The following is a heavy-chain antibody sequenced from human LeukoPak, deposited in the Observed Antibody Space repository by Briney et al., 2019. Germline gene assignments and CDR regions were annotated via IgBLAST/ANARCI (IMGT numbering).Heavy chain of an antibody. V-gene: IGHV4-30-4*01. J-gene: IGHJ5*02. CDR3: ARGYCSSTSCPNNWFDP. D-gene: IGHD2-2*01. Sequence: SQTLSLTCTVSGGSISSGDCYWSWIRQPPGKSLEWIGYIYYSGSTYYNPSLKSRVTISVDTSKNQFSLKLSSVTAADTAVYYCARGYCSSTSCPNNWFDPWGQGTLVTVSS. CDR1: GGSISSGDCY. CDR2: IYYSGST.